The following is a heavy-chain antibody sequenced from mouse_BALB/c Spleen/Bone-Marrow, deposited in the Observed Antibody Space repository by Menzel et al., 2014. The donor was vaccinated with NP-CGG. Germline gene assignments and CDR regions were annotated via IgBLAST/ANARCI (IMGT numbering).Heavy chain of an antibody. CDR1: GFNIKDTY. D-gene: IGHD1-1*01. CDR3: ASYCYGSSSFAY. V-gene: IGHV14-3*02. CDR2: IDPANGNT. J-gene: IGHJ3*01. Sequence: EVKVEESGAELVKPGASVKLSCTASGFNIKDTYMHWVKQRPEQGLEWIGSIDPANGNTKYNPKFQGKATITADTSSNSVYLQPSSLTAEDIAVYYCASYCYGSSSFAYWGQGTLVTVSA.